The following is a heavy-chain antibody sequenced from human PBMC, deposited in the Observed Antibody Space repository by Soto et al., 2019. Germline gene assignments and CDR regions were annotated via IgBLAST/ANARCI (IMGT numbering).Heavy chain of an antibody. J-gene: IGHJ4*02. V-gene: IGHV3-48*01. CDR3: ARVSDYGGFDY. CDR2: ISRSRSTI. Sequence: VLLVESGGGLVQPGGSLRLSCEASGFTFGGYGMNWVRQAPGKGLEWVSYISRSRSTIYYADSLKGRFTISSDNAKNSVFLQMDSLRVEDTAVYYCARVSDYGGFDYWGQGTLVTVSS. D-gene: IGHD4-17*01. CDR1: GFTFGGYG.